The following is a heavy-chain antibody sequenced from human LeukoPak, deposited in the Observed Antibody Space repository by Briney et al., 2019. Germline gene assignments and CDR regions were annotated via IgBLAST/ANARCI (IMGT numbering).Heavy chain of an antibody. V-gene: IGHV4-30-2*01. CDR3: ARDKVFDAFDI. J-gene: IGHJ3*02. CDR1: GGSISSGGYY. CDR2: IYHSGST. Sequence: SETLSLTCTVSGGSISSGGYYWSWIRQPPGKGLEWIGYIYHSGSTYYNPFLKSRVTISVDRSKNQFSLKLSSVTAADTAVYYCARDKVFDAFDIWGQGTMVTVSS.